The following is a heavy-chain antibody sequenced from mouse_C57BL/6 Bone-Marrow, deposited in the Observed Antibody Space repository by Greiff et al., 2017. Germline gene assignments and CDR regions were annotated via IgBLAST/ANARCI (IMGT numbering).Heavy chain of an antibody. V-gene: IGHV1-64*01. J-gene: IGHJ3*01. CDR1: GYTFTSYW. D-gene: IGHD1-1*01. Sequence: VQLQQPGAELVKPGASVKLSCKASGYTFTSYWMHWVKQRPGQGLEWIGMIHPNSGRTNYNEKFKSKATLTVDKSSSTAYMQLSSLTSEDSAVYYCARITTVELNWGQGTLVTVSA. CDR3: ARITTVELN. CDR2: IHPNSGRT.